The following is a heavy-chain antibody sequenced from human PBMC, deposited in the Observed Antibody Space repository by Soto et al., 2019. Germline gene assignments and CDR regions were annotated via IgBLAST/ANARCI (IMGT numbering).Heavy chain of an antibody. CDR3: ARQENYHDSSGALKGFDY. V-gene: IGHV1-69*13. J-gene: IGHJ4*02. CDR1: GGTFSSYA. D-gene: IGHD3-22*01. CDR2: IIPIFGTA. Sequence: SVKVSCKASGGTFSSYAISWVRQAPGQGLEWMGGIIPIFGTANYAQKFQGSVTITADESTSTAYMELSSLRSEDTAVYYCARQENYHDSSGALKGFDYWGQGTLVTVSS.